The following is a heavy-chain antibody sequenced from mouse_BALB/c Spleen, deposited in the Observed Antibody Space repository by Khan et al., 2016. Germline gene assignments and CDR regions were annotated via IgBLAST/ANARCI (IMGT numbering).Heavy chain of an antibody. J-gene: IGHJ1*01. V-gene: IGHV9-2-1*01. CDR1: GFTFTDYS. Sequence: QIQLVQSGPELKKPGETVKISCKASGFTFTDYSLHWVKRVPGKGLKWMGWIKTETGEPTYADDFKGRFAFSLETSASTDYLQINNLKREDTATYFCARLVRWYFDVWGAGTTVTVSS. CDR3: ARLVRWYFDV. D-gene: IGHD2-14*01. CDR2: IKTETGEP.